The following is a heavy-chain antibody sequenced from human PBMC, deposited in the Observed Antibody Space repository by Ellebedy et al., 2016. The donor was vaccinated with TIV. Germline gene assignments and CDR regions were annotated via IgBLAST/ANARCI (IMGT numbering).Heavy chain of an antibody. D-gene: IGHD6-13*01. V-gene: IGHV1-58*02. CDR3: AAGVAAAGFGYYYYMDV. J-gene: IGHJ6*03. CDR1: GFTFTSSA. CDR2: IVVGSGNT. Sequence: SVKVSCXASGFTFTSSAMQWVRQARGQRLEWIGWIVVGSGNTNYAQKFQERVTITRDMSTSTAYMELSSLRSEDTAVYYCAAGVAAAGFGYYYYMDVWGKGTTVTVSS.